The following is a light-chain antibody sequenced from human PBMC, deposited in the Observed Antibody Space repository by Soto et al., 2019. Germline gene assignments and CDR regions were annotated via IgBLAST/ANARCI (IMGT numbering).Light chain of an antibody. J-gene: IGKJ3*01. CDR3: QQYGSSPFT. CDR1: QSVSSGF. CDR2: GAS. Sequence: EIVLTQSPCTLSLSPGERATLSCRASQSVSSGFLAWYQQKPGQTPRLLIYGASTRATGIADRFSGSGSGTDFTLTISRLEPEDFAVYYCQQYGSSPFTFGPGTKVDIK. V-gene: IGKV3-20*01.